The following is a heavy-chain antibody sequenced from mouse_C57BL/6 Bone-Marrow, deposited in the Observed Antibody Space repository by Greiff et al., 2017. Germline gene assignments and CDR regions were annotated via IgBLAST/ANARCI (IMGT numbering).Heavy chain of an antibody. CDR2: ISRGSSTL. Sequence: EVQLVASGGGLVKPGGSLKLSCAASGFTFSDYGMHWVRQAPEKGLEWVAYISRGSSTLYYADTVKGRFTISRDNAKNTLFLQMTSLRSEDTAMXYCARDYGNYGGQGTTLTVSS. J-gene: IGHJ2*01. D-gene: IGHD2-1*01. CDR1: GFTFSDYG. V-gene: IGHV5-17*01. CDR3: ARDYGNY.